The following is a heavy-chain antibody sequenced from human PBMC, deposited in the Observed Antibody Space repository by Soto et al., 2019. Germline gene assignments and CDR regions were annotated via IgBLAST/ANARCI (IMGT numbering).Heavy chain of an antibody. CDR1: GFTFSTYG. Sequence: VQLVESGGGVVQPGRSLRLSCAASGFTFSTYGMHWVRQAPGKGLEWVALIWYDGSLHYYADSVKGRFTISRDNSKNTLYLQMSSLRVEDTAAYYCARDLRAHAALDYFANWGQGALVTVSS. D-gene: IGHD2-15*01. CDR3: ARDLRAHAALDYFAN. J-gene: IGHJ4*02. V-gene: IGHV3-33*01. CDR2: IWYDGSLH.